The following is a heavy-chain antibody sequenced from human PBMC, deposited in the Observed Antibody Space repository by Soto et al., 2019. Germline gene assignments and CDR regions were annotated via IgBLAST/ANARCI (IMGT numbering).Heavy chain of an antibody. CDR2: IIPIFGTA. CDR3: AVRVGDVDY. D-gene: IGHD3-16*01. CDR1: GXXXXSYA. Sequence: QVQLVQSGAEVKKPXSSXXXXXKAXGXXXXSYAXXXVRXAPGQGLEWMGGIIPIFGTANYAQKFQGRVTITADESTSTAYMELSSLRSEDTAVYYCAVRVGDVDYWGQGTLVTVSS. J-gene: IGHJ4*02. V-gene: IGHV1-69*01.